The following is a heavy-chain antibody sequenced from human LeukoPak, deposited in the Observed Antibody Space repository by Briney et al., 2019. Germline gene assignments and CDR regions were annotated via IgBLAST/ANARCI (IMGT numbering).Heavy chain of an antibody. V-gene: IGHV3-30*02. CDR1: GFTFSSYG. Sequence: GGSLRLSCAASGFTFSSYGIHWVRQAPGKGLEWVAFIRYDGSNKYYADSVKGRFTISRDNSKNTLYLQMNSLRAEDTAVYYCAKGVKQQLATVFDYWGQGTLVTVSS. J-gene: IGHJ4*02. D-gene: IGHD6-13*01. CDR3: AKGVKQQLATVFDY. CDR2: IRYDGSNK.